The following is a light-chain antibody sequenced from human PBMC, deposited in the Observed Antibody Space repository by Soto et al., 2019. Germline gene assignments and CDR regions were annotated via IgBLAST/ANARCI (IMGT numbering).Light chain of an antibody. V-gene: IGKV3-11*01. CDR1: QSVSSY. Sequence: EIVLTQSPATLSLSPGERATLSCRASQSVSSYLAWYQQKPGQAPRPLIYDASNRATGIPARFSGSGSGTDFTLTISSLEPEDFAVYYCQQRSTAFTFGPGTKVDIK. CDR2: DAS. J-gene: IGKJ3*01. CDR3: QQRSTAFT.